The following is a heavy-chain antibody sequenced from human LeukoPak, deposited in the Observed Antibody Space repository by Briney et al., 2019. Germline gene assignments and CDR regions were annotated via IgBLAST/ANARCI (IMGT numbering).Heavy chain of an antibody. D-gene: IGHD6-19*01. Sequence: GGSLRLSCAASGFTFSSYAMSWVRQAPGRGLEWVSIISGSGGNTYYADSVKGRFTISRDNSKNTLYLQMNSLSAEDTAVYYCAKVAVAQLVPVNYFDYWGQGTLVTVSS. CDR2: ISGSGGNT. CDR1: GFTFSSYA. CDR3: AKVAVAQLVPVNYFDY. V-gene: IGHV3-23*01. J-gene: IGHJ4*02.